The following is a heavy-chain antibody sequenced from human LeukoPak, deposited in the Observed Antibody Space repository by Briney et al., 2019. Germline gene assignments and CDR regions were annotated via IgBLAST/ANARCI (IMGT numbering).Heavy chain of an antibody. CDR2: INSDGSWT. J-gene: IGHJ4*02. Sequence: GGSLRLSCAASGLTVTNAWMNWVRQAPGKGLEWVSYINSDGSWTSYADSVKGRFTISKDNAKNTVYLQMNNLRAEDTAVYYCVSFYETYWGRGTLVTVSS. V-gene: IGHV3-74*01. CDR3: VSFYETY. CDR1: GLTVTNAW. D-gene: IGHD2-2*01.